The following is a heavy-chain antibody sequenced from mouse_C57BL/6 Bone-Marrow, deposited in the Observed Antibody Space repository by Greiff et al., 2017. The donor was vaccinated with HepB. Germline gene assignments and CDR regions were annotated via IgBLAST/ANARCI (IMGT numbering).Heavy chain of an antibody. CDR2: ISSGSSTI. J-gene: IGHJ1*03. Sequence: DVMLVESGGGLVKPGGSLKLSCAASGFTFSDYGMHWVRQAPEKGLERVAYISSGSSTIYYADTVKGRITISRDNAKNTLILQMTSLRSEDTAMYYCGMGCYGSSPCLYIDVWCTGTAITVSS. D-gene: IGHD1-1*01. CDR3: GMGCYGSSPCLYIDV. CDR1: GFTFSDYG. V-gene: IGHV5-17*01.